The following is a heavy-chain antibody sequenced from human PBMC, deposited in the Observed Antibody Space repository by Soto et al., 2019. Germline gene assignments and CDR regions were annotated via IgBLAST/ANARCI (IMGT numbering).Heavy chain of an antibody. CDR2: IKQDGSEK. J-gene: IGHJ4*02. CDR3: ARGQQMVY. CDR1: GFTFSSYW. Sequence: ESGGGLVQPGGSLRLSCAAYGFTFSSYWMSWVRQAPGKGLEWVANIKQDGSEKNYVDSVKGRFTISRDNAKNSLYLQMNSLRAEDTAVYYCARGQQMVYWGQGTLVTVSS. D-gene: IGHD6-13*01. V-gene: IGHV3-7*05.